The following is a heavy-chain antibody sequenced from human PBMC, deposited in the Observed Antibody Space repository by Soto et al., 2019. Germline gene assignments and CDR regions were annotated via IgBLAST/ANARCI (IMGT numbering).Heavy chain of an antibody. V-gene: IGHV4-39*01. CDR3: ARLGGDYTMNYYYYGMDV. CDR2: IYYSGST. Sequence: SETLSLTCTVSSASISSTNYTWGWIRQPPGKGLEWIGNIYYSGSTYYTPSLNSRVTVSVDTSKNQFSLKVTSVTAADTAVYYCARLGGDYTMNYYYYGMDVWGQGTTVTVSS. CDR1: SASISSTNYT. D-gene: IGHD4-17*01. J-gene: IGHJ6*02.